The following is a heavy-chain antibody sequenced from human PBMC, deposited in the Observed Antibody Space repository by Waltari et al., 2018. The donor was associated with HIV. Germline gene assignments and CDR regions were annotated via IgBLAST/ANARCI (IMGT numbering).Heavy chain of an antibody. CDR1: GASISSRTYY. CDR3: ARHYAWFDILTGSPPTYYFDS. CDR2: MYYSGST. J-gene: IGHJ4*02. Sequence: QLKLLQSGPRLVKPSETLSLTCSVSGASISSRTYYWGWIRQPPGKGLQYLGIMYYSGSTYYNPPPNRRLNLSADTSKNQFSLRLNSVTAADTAVYYCARHYAWFDILTGSPPTYYFDSWGPGSLVTVS. D-gene: IGHD3-9*01. V-gene: IGHV4-39*01.